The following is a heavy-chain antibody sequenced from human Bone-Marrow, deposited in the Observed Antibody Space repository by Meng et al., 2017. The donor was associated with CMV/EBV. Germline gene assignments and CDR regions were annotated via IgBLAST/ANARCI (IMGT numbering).Heavy chain of an antibody. Sequence: SVKVSCKASGGTFSSYAISWVRQAPGQGLEWMGGIIPIFGTANYAQKFQGRVTMTTDTSTSTAYMELRSLRSDDTAVYYCARDPLYQLPPIQYGMDVWGQGTTVTVSS. V-gene: IGHV1-69*05. CDR2: IIPIFGTA. CDR3: ARDPLYQLPPIQYGMDV. D-gene: IGHD2-2*01. J-gene: IGHJ6*02. CDR1: GGTFSSYA.